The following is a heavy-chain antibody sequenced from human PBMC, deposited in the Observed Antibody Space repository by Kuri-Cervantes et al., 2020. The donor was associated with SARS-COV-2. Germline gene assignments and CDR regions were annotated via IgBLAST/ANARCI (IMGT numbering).Heavy chain of an antibody. Sequence: ASVKVSCKASGYTFSNYYMHWVRQAPGQGLEWMGMINPSGGSTIYAQKLQGRVTMTTDTSTSTAYMELRSLRSDDTAVYYCARTGYSSSWSFDYWGQGTLVTVSS. CDR2: INPSGGST. J-gene: IGHJ4*02. CDR1: GYTFSNYY. D-gene: IGHD6-13*01. CDR3: ARTGYSSSWSFDY. V-gene: IGHV1-46*03.